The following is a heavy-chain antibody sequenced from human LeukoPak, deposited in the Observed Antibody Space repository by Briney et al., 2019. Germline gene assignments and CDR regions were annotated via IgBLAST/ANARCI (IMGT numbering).Heavy chain of an antibody. D-gene: IGHD2-15*01. J-gene: IGHJ1*01. CDR3: AQQVGYCSSGSCYFTY. CDR2: ISNTGGST. Sequence: PGGSLRLSCAASGFSFNTYAMSWVRQAAGKGLEWVSAISNTGGSTYYADSVKGRFTISRDKSKNTLSLQMNSLRAEDTAVYYCAQQVGYCSSGSCYFTYWGQGTLVTVSS. CDR1: GFSFNTYA. V-gene: IGHV3-23*01.